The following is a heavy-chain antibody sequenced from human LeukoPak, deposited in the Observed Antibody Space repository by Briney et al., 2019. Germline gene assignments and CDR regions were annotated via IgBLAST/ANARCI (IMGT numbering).Heavy chain of an antibody. V-gene: IGHV4-34*01. J-gene: IGHJ6*02. D-gene: IGHD3-10*01. CDR3: ARLIWFGELSGYGMDV. CDR2: INHSGST. CDR1: GGSFSGYY. Sequence: SETLSLTCAVYGGSFSGYYWSWIRQPPGKGLEWIGEINHSGSTNYNPSLKSRVTISVDTSKNQFSLKLSSVTAADTAVYYCARLIWFGELSGYGMDVWGQGTTVTVSS.